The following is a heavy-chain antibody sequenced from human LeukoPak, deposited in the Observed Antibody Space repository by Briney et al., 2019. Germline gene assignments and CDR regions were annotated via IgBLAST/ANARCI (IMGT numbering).Heavy chain of an antibody. CDR1: GYTFTDYY. Sequence: ASVKVSCKASGYTFTDYYINWVRQAPGQGLEWMGWINPNSGDTNYAQKFQDRVTMTRDTSISTAYIELNLLRSDDTAVYYCARGDFYGSPKVVAAWGQGTLVTVSS. J-gene: IGHJ5*02. CDR3: ARGDFYGSPKVVAA. D-gene: IGHD3-10*01. CDR2: INPNSGDT. V-gene: IGHV1-2*02.